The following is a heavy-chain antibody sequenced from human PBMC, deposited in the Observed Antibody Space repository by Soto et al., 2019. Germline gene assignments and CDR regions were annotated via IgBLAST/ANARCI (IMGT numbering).Heavy chain of an antibody. D-gene: IGHD6-6*01. J-gene: IGHJ4*02. CDR3: ARLYSSSSEGLDY. CDR2: IYDSGSP. Sequence: SETLLLTTTVSGHFLNNNHCSWIRQPPGKGLEWIGYIYDSGSPNYNPSLRSRVTISIDKSKNHFSLMLSSVTAADTAVYYCARLYSSSSEGLDYWGQGTLVTVS. CDR1: GHFLNNNH. V-gene: IGHV4-59*01.